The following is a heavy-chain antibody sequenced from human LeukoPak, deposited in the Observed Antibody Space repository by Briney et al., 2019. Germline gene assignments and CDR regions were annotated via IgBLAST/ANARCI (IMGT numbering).Heavy chain of an antibody. V-gene: IGHV3-48*03. CDR1: GFTFSSYE. CDR3: ARGQPVLLWFGELSFGWFDP. CDR2: ISSSGSTI. J-gene: IGHJ5*02. D-gene: IGHD3-10*01. Sequence: GGSLRLSCAASGFTFSSYEMNWVRQAPGKGLEGVSYISSSGSTIYYADSVKGRFTISRDNAKNSLYLQMNSLRAEDTAVYYCARGQPVLLWFGELSFGWFDPWGQGTLVTVSS.